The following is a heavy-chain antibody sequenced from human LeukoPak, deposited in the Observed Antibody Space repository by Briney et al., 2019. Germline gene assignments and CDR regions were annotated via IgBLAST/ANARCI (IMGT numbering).Heavy chain of an antibody. D-gene: IGHD3-10*01. CDR3: ARHYRGSGYYYYYYTDV. V-gene: IGHV4-39*01. Sequence: SETLSLTCTVSGGSISSSSYYWGWICQPPGKGLEWIGSIYYSGSTYYNPSLKSRVTISVDTSKNQFSLKLSSVTAADTAVYYCARHYRGSGYYYYYYTDVWGKGTTVTISS. J-gene: IGHJ6*03. CDR1: GGSISSSSYY. CDR2: IYYSGST.